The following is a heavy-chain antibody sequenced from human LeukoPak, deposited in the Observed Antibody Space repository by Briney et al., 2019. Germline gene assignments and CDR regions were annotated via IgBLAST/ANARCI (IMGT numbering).Heavy chain of an antibody. J-gene: IGHJ4*02. Sequence: PSETLSLTCTVSGGSISNSFYYWGWIRQPPGKGLEWIGSINYSGSTYYNPSLKSRVTISVDTSKNQFSLKLSSVTAADTAVYYCARGDTVAARPGRFDYWGQGTLVTVSS. V-gene: IGHV4-39*01. CDR2: INYSGST. CDR1: GGSISNSFYY. D-gene: IGHD6-6*01. CDR3: ARGDTVAARPGRFDY.